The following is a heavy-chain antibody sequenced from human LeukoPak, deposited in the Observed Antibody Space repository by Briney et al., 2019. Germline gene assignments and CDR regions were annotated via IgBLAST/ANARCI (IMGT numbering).Heavy chain of an antibody. CDR2: ISSSSSCI. V-gene: IGHV3-21*01. Sequence: GGSLRLSCAASGFTFSSYSMNWVRQAPGKGLEWVSSISSSSSCIYYADSVKGRFTISRDNAKNSLYLQMNSLRAEDTAVYYCARGYEVDWFDPWGQGTLVTVSS. CDR1: GFTFSSYS. D-gene: IGHD2-2*01. CDR3: ARGYEVDWFDP. J-gene: IGHJ5*02.